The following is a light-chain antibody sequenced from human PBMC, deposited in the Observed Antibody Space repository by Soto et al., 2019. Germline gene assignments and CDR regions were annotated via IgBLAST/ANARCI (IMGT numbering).Light chain of an antibody. Sequence: QSALTQPASVSGTPGQSITISCTGTSIDVGAYNYVSWYQHLPGKAPKLMLYEVNNRPSGVSNRFSGSKSGDTASLTISGLQAEDEADYYCSSYTTSSTYAFGTGTKLTVL. V-gene: IGLV2-14*01. J-gene: IGLJ1*01. CDR1: SIDVGAYNY. CDR3: SSYTTSSTYA. CDR2: EVN.